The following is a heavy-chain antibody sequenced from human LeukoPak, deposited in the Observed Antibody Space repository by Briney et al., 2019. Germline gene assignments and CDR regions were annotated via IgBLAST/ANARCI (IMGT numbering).Heavy chain of an antibody. V-gene: IGHV1-69*13. J-gene: IGHJ4*02. Sequence: ASVKVSCKASGYTFTGYYMHWVRQAPGQGLEWMGGIIPIFGTANYAQKFQGRVTITADESTSTAYMELSSLRSEDTAVYYCARLAAAGEGPDYWGQGTLVTVSS. CDR3: ARLAAAGEGPDY. CDR2: IIPIFGTA. CDR1: GYTFTGYY. D-gene: IGHD6-13*01.